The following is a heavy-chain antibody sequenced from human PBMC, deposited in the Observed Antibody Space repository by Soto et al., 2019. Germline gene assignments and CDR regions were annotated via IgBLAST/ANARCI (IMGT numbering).Heavy chain of an antibody. CDR2: IYYSGST. D-gene: IGHD2-15*01. CDR3: ANAGAEEGSGGVCYFDY. V-gene: IGHV4-61*01. J-gene: IGHJ4*02. CDR1: GGSVSSGSYY. Sequence: SETLSLTCTVSGGSVSSGSYYWSWIRQPPGKGLEWIGYIYYSGSTNYNPSLKSRVTISVDTSKNQFSLKLSSVTAADTAVYYCANAGAEEGSGGVCYFDYWGPGTLVTVSS.